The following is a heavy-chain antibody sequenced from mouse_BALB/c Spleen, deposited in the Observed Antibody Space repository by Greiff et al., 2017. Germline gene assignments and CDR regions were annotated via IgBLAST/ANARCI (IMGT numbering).Heavy chain of an antibody. CDR2: IWSGGST. CDR3: ARNHYGNPYWYFDV. Sequence: QVQLKQSGPGLVQPSQSLSITCTVSGFSLTSYGVHWVRQSPGKGLEWLGVIWSGGSTDYNAAFISRLSISKDNSKSQVFFKMNSLQADDTAIYYCARNHYGNPYWYFDVWGAGTTVTVSS. V-gene: IGHV2-4-1*01. D-gene: IGHD2-1*01. J-gene: IGHJ1*01. CDR1: GFSLTSYG.